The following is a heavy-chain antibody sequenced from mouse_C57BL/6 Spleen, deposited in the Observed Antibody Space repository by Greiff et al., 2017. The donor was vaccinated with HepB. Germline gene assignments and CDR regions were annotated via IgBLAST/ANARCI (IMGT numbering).Heavy chain of an antibody. CDR3: ARRELGRYFDY. CDR2: IYPGDGDT. J-gene: IGHJ2*01. CDR1: GYAFSSSW. Sequence: QVQLQQSGPELVKPGASVKISCKASGYAFSSSWMNWVKQRPGKGLEWIGRIYPGDGDTNYNGKFKGKATLTADKSSSTAYLQLSSLTSEDSAVYFCARRELGRYFDYWGQGTTLTVSS. D-gene: IGHD4-1*01. V-gene: IGHV1-82*01.